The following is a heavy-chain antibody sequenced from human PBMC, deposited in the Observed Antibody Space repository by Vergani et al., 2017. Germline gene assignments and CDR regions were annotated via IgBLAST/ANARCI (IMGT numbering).Heavy chain of an antibody. D-gene: IGHD3-10*01. CDR2: ISNDGGNK. CDR3: ARDLLWFGESIPILPTDAFDI. J-gene: IGHJ3*02. V-gene: IGHV3-30*03. CDR1: GFSFGSYG. Sequence: QVQLVESGGNVVQSGTSLRLSCAASGFSFGSYGMHWVRQSPGKGLEWVAVISNDGGNKYYADSVKGRFTIYKDNTVDMLSLQMNSLRPDDTAVYYCARDLLWFGESIPILPTDAFDIWGQGTMVTVSS.